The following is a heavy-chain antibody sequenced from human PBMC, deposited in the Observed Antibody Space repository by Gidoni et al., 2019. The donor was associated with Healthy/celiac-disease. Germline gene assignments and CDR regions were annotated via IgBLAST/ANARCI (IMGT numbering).Heavy chain of an antibody. J-gene: IGHJ5*02. Sequence: EVQLLASGGGLVQPGGSLRLSCAASGFTFSSYAMSWVRQAPGKGLEWVSAISGSGGSTSYADSVKGRFTISRDNSKNTLYLQMNSLRAEDTAVYYCAETTGIAARGDWFDPWGQGTLVTVSS. CDR3: AETTGIAARGDWFDP. V-gene: IGHV3-23*01. CDR1: GFTFSSYA. D-gene: IGHD6-6*01. CDR2: ISGSGGST.